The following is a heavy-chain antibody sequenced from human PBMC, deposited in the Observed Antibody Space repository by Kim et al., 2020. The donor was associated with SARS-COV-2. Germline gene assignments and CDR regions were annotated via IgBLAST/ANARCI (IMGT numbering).Heavy chain of an antibody. Sequence: GGSLRLSCAASGFTFSSYGMHWVRQAPGKGLEWVAVIWYDGSNKYYADSVKGRFTISRDNSKNTLYLQMNSLRAEDTAVYYCARENYDFWRPYMDVWGKGTTVTVSS. D-gene: IGHD3-3*01. CDR2: IWYDGSNK. CDR1: GFTFSSYG. J-gene: IGHJ6*03. CDR3: ARENYDFWRPYMDV. V-gene: IGHV3-33*01.